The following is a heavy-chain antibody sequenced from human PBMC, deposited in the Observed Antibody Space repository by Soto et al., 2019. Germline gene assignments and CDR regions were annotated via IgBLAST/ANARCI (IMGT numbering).Heavy chain of an antibody. V-gene: IGHV3-21*01. CDR1: GFTFNSYT. J-gene: IGHJ4*02. D-gene: IGHD3-22*01. Sequence: PGGSLRLSCTASGFTFNSYTMNWVRQAPGKGLEWVSSISRSSSYMYYADSVKGRFTISRDNAKNSLYLQMNSLRAEDTAMYFCARIADYYFDSSGSRDYFDFWGRGTLVTVSS. CDR2: ISRSSSYM. CDR3: ARIADYYFDSSGSRDYFDF.